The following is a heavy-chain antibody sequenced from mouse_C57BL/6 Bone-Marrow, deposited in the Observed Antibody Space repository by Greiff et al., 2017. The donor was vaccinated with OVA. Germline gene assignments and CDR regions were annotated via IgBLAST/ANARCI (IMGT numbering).Heavy chain of an antibody. V-gene: IGHV3-8*01. CDR1: GYSITSDY. CDR2: ISYSGST. J-gene: IGHJ2*01. Sequence: EVKLMESGPGLAKPSQTLSLTCSVTGYSITSDYWTWIRKFPGNKLEYMGYISYSGSTYYNPSLKSRISITRDTSKNQYYLQLNSVTTEDTATYYCARWVYGNYFDYWGQGTTLTVSS. CDR3: ARWVYGNYFDY. D-gene: IGHD2-1*01.